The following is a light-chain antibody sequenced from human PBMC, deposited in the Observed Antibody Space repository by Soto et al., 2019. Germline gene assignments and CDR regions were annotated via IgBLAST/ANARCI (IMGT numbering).Light chain of an antibody. CDR3: MHALQGPFT. V-gene: IGKV2-28*01. J-gene: IGKJ3*01. CDR1: QSLLHSNGYKY. CDR2: LTS. Sequence: DIVMTQSPLSLPVTPGEPASISCRSSQSLLHSNGYKYLNWYLQKPGQSPLLLIHLTSTRASGVPDRFSGSVSGTDFTLTISKVEADDVGVYYCMHALQGPFTFGPGNKFYIQ.